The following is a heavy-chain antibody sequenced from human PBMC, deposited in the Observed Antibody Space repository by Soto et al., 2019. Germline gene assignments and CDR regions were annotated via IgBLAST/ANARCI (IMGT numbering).Heavy chain of an antibody. CDR3: ARGISSYYDFWSGSQPLDY. CDR2: INAGNGNT. CDR1: GYTFTSYA. J-gene: IGHJ4*02. D-gene: IGHD3-3*01. Sequence: ASVKVSCKASGYTFTSYAMHWVRQAPGQRREWMGWINAGNGNTKYSQKFQGRVTITRDTSASTAYMELSSLRSEDTAVYYCARGISSYYDFWSGSQPLDYWGQGXLVTVSS. V-gene: IGHV1-3*01.